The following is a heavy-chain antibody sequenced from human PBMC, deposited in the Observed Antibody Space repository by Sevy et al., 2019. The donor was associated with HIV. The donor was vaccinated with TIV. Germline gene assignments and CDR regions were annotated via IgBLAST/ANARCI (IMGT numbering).Heavy chain of an antibody. V-gene: IGHV3-23*01. D-gene: IGHD1-26*01. CDR1: GFTISRYA. CDR3: AKVFGSYYYFDY. CDR2: ISGSGGST. Sequence: GGSLRLSCAASGFTISRYAMSWVRQAPGKGLEWVSAISGSGGSTYYADSVKGRFTISRDNSKNTLYLQMNSLRAEDTAVYYCAKVFGSYYYFDYWGQGTLVTVSS. J-gene: IGHJ4*02.